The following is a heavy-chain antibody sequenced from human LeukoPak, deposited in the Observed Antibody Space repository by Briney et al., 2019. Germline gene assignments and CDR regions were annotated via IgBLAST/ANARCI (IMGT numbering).Heavy chain of an antibody. CDR1: GYTFTGYY. Sequence: ASVKVSCKASGYTFTGYYMHWVRQAPGQGLEWMGWINPNSGGTSYAQKFQGRVTMTRDTSISTAYMDLSRLRSDDTAVYYCARDLGGRLVEGYWGQGTLVTVSS. J-gene: IGHJ4*02. V-gene: IGHV1-2*02. CDR3: ARDLGGRLVEGY. D-gene: IGHD6-6*01. CDR2: INPNSGGT.